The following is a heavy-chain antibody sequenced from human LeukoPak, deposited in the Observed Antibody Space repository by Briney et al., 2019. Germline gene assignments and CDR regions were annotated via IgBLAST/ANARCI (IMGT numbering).Heavy chain of an antibody. V-gene: IGHV1-18*01. Sequence: ASVKVSCKASGYTLTSYGISWVRQAPGQGLEWMGWISAYNGNTNYAQKLQGRVTMTTDTSTSTAYMELRSLRSDDTAVYYCARGGPGPLRFLEWLLSPDAFDIWGQGTMVTISS. J-gene: IGHJ3*02. CDR2: ISAYNGNT. CDR1: GYTLTSYG. D-gene: IGHD3-3*01. CDR3: ARGGPGPLRFLEWLLSPDAFDI.